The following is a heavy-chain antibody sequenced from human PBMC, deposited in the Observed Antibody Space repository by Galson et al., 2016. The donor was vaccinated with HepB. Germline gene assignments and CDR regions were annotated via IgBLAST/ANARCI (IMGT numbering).Heavy chain of an antibody. CDR1: GFTFSTYA. D-gene: IGHD2-2*01. V-gene: IGHV3-23*01. CDR2: INGNGGST. CDR3: TRDLSLGMPGGFDI. Sequence: SLRLSCAASGFTFSTYAMDWVRQAPGKGPEWVSAINGNGGSTYYTDSVKGRFTISRDNSKNTLYLQMNSLRAEDTAVYYCTRDLSLGMPGGFDIWGQGTTVTVAS. J-gene: IGHJ3*02.